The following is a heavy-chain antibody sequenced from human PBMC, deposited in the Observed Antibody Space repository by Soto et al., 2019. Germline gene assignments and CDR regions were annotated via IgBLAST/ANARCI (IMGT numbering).Heavy chain of an antibody. CDR1: GGSISSYY. CDR2: IYYSGST. J-gene: IGHJ5*02. D-gene: IGHD4-17*01. V-gene: IGHV4-59*01. CDR3: AREKLLDYGHYWFDP. Sequence: SETLSLTCTVSGGSISSYYWSWIRQPPGKGLEWIGYIYYSGSTNYNPSLKSRVTISVDTSKNQFSLKLSSVTAADTAVYYCAREKLLDYGHYWFDPWGQGTLVTVSS.